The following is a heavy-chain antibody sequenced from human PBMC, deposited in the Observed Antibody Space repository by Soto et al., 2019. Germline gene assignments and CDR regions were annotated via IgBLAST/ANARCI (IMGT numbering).Heavy chain of an antibody. J-gene: IGHJ6*03. CDR1: GGSFSGYY. CDR3: ARGQGEPYDFWSGHHRGYYYMDV. V-gene: IGHV4-34*01. CDR2: INHSGST. Sequence: PSETLSLTCAVYGGSFSGYYWSWIRQPPGKGLEWIGEINHSGSTNYNPSLKSRVTISVDTSKNQFSLKLSSVTAADTAVYYCARGQGEPYDFWSGHHRGYYYMDVWGKGTTVTVSS. D-gene: IGHD3-3*01.